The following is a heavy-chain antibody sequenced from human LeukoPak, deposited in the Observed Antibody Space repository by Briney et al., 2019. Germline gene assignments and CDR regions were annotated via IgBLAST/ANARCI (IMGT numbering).Heavy chain of an antibody. V-gene: IGHV4-34*01. Sequence: SETLSLTCAVYGGSFSGYYWSWIRQPPGKGLEWIGEINHSGSTNYNPSLKSRVTISVDTSKNQFSLKLSSVTAADTAVYYCARAPRYSYGYGVAFDIWGQGTMVTVSS. CDR2: INHSGST. J-gene: IGHJ3*02. CDR3: ARAPRYSYGYGVAFDI. CDR1: GGSFSGYY. D-gene: IGHD5-18*01.